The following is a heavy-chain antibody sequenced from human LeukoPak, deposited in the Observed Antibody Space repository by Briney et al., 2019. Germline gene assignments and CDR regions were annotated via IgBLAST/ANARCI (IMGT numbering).Heavy chain of an antibody. D-gene: IGHD3-10*02. CDR3: AELGITMIGGV. V-gene: IGHV3-48*03. CDR1: GVTFSSYE. CDR2: VSSSGSTI. Sequence: WGSLRLSCAASGVTFSSYEMNWVRQAPGKGLEWVSYVSSSGSTIYYADSVKSRFTISRDNAKNSLYLQMTRLRAEDTAVYYCAELGITMIGGVWGKGTTVTISS. J-gene: IGHJ6*04.